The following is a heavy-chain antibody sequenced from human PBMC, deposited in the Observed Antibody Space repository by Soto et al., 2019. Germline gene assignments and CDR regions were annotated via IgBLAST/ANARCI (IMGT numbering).Heavy chain of an antibody. D-gene: IGHD2-8*01. CDR2: TSAKNDNT. CDR3: AKNGAHGDYDAY. V-gene: IGHV1-18*01. CDR1: GYTFTSYG. J-gene: IGHJ4*02. Sequence: SVKVSCKASGYTFTSYGITWVRQAPGLGLEWMGWTSAKNDNTKYAQKFQDRVTLTTDTSTTTAYMELRSLRSDDTAMYYCAKNGAHGDYDAYWSQGTLVLGSS.